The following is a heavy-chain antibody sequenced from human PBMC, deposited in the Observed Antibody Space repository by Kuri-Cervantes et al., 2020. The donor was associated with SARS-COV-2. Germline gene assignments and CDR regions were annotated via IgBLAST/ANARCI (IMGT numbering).Heavy chain of an antibody. CDR2: IYYSGST. J-gene: IGHJ5*02. CDR3: VRHSDYSSTLLRFLDPQWGFDP. D-gene: IGHD3-3*01. Sequence: SETLSLTCTVSGGSISSYYWSWIRQPPGKGLEWIGSIYYSGSTYYNPSLKSRVTISVDTSRNQFSLKLSSVTAADTAVYYCVRHSDYSSTLLRFLDPQWGFDPWGQGTLVTVSS. V-gene: IGHV4-59*08. CDR1: GGSISSYY.